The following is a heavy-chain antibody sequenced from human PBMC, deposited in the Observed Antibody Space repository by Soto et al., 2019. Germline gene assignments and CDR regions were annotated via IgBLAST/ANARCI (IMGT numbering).Heavy chain of an antibody. CDR1: GGSIAIGGYY. D-gene: IGHD3-9*01. V-gene: IGHV4-31*03. J-gene: IGHJ4*02. CDR2: IYYSGRT. CDR3: ARVKDYYISIDY. Sequence: SETLSLTCSVSGGSIAIGGYYWSWIRRHPGKGLEWIGYIYYSGRTYYNPSLKSRLTISVDTSKNQFSLRLSSVTAADTAVYYCARVKDYYISIDYWGLGALVTVS.